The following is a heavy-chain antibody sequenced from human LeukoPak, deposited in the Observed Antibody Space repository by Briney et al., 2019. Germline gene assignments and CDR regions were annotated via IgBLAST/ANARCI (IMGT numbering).Heavy chain of an antibody. D-gene: IGHD5-12*01. CDR2: IKQDGSEK. CDR1: GFTFSSYW. CDR3: ARGRYSGTTYYFDY. J-gene: IGHJ4*02. V-gene: IGHV3-7*03. Sequence: QAGGSLRLSCAASGFTFSSYWMTWVRQAPGKGLEWVANIKQDGSEKYYVDSVKGRFTISRDNAKNSLYLQMNSLRAEDTAMYYCARGRYSGTTYYFDYWGQGTLVTVSS.